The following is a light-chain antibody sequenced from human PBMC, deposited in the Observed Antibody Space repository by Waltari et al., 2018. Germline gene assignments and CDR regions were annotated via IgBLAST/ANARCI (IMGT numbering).Light chain of an antibody. J-gene: IGKJ2*01. Sequence: EIGMTQSPATLSVSPGERATLSCRASQSVSSDLAWYQQKPGQGPRLLIYGASTRATGIPGRFSGSGSGTEFTLTISSLQSEDFAVYYCQQYNNWQNTFGQGTKLQIK. V-gene: IGKV3-15*01. CDR3: QQYNNWQNT. CDR1: QSVSSD. CDR2: GAS.